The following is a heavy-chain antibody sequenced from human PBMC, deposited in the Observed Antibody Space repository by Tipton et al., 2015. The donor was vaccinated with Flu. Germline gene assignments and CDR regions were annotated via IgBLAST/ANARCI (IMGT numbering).Heavy chain of an antibody. CDR1: GYSISSGYY. D-gene: IGHD1-26*01. CDR3: ARQLSVGATSGFDY. V-gene: IGHV4-38-2*01. CDR2: IYHSGST. J-gene: IGHJ4*02. Sequence: LVKPSETLSLTCAVSGYSISSGYYWGWIRQPPGKGLEWIGSIYHSGSTYYNPSLKSRVTISVDTSKNQFSLKLSSVTAADTAVYYCARQLSVGATSGFDYWGQGTLVTVSS.